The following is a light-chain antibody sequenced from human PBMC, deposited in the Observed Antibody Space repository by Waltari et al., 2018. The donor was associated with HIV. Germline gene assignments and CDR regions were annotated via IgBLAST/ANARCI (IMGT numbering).Light chain of an antibody. CDR2: WAS. Sequence: DIVMTQSPDSLTVSLGARATINCRSSPSLLYRSNNKNYLAWYQQKPGQPPKLLFYWASTRESGVSNRFSGSESGTNFTLTISDLQADDVALYYCQQYYSTPRTFGQGTRLEI. V-gene: IGKV4-1*01. CDR1: PSLLYRSNNKNY. CDR3: QQYYSTPRT. J-gene: IGKJ2*01.